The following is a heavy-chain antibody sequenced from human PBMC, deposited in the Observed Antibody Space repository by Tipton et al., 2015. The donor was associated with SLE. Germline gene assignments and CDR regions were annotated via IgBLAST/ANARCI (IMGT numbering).Heavy chain of an antibody. Sequence: LRLSCAVYGGSFSGYYGSWIRQPPGKGLEWIGEINHSGSTNYNPSLKSRVTISVDTSKNQFSLKLTSVTAADTAVYYCARISVDTTMAQRVDYGMDVWGQGTTVTVSS. D-gene: IGHD5-18*01. V-gene: IGHV4-34*01. CDR3: ARISVDTTMAQRVDYGMDV. CDR1: GGSFSGYY. CDR2: INHSGST. J-gene: IGHJ6*02.